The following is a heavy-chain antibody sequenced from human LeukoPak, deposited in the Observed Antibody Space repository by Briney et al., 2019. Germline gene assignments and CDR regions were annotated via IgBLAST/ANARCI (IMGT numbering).Heavy chain of an antibody. Sequence: GGSLRLSCAASGFTFGSYGMHWVRQAPGKGLEWVTFIRSDGSNKYYADSVKGRFTISRDNARNSLYLQMNSLRAEDTAVYYCARDNYDSSGPYYFDYWGQGTLVTVSS. CDR3: ARDNYDSSGPYYFDY. J-gene: IGHJ4*02. CDR1: GFTFGSYG. CDR2: IRSDGSNK. D-gene: IGHD3-22*01. V-gene: IGHV3-30*02.